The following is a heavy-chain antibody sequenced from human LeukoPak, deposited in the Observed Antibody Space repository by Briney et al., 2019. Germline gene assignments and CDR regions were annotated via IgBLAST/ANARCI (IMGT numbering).Heavy chain of an antibody. D-gene: IGHD3-22*01. CDR2: ISYSVTSM. CDR3: ARDWRDSSGKFPNDAFDS. CDR1: GFTFSDYY. J-gene: IGHJ3*02. V-gene: IGHV3-11*04. Sequence: GGSLRLSCAASGFTFSDYYMSWIRQAPGKGLEWVSYISYSVTSMYYADSVKGRFTISRDNAKNPLYLQMNSLRAEDTAMYYCARDWRDSSGKFPNDAFDSWGQGTMVIVSS.